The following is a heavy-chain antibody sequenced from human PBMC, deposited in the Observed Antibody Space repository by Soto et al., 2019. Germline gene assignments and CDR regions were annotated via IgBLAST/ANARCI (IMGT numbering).Heavy chain of an antibody. CDR1: GASMSTFY. D-gene: IGHD6-13*01. CDR2: IHHTGST. Sequence: QVQLQESGPGLVKPSETLSLTCIVSGASMSTFYWTWIRQRPGKGLEWIGYIHHTGSTNSNPSLKSRVTVSGDTANNQFSLRLRSATAADTAVYYCASAPSPKSSSWYCSDNWGQGPLGTVPP. CDR3: ASAPSPKSSSWYCSDN. V-gene: IGHV4-59*01. J-gene: IGHJ4*02.